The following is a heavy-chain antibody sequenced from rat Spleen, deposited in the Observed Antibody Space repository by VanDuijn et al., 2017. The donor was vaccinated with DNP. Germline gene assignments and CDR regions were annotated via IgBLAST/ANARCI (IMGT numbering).Heavy chain of an antibody. J-gene: IGHJ3*01. CDR2: ISNAGDNT. CDR1: GFIFSNYW. D-gene: IGHD1-1*01. Sequence: EVQLVESGGGPVQPGRSLKLSCVASGFIFSNYWMTWIRQAPGKGLEWVASISNAGDNTYYSDSVKGRFSLSRDNAKSTLYLQVSSLRSEETATYYCATGDNYGFAYWGQGTLVTVSS. CDR3: ATGDNYGFAY. V-gene: IGHV5-31*01.